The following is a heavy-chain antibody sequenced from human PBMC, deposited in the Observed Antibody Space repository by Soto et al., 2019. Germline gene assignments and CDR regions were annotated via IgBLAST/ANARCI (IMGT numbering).Heavy chain of an antibody. D-gene: IGHD5-18*01. Sequence: EVQLVESGGGSVKPGGSLRLPCPASGSILSNVWMTGFRQAQGKGLGWVGRIKSKSDGETADVAAPVKARFTISRDDSKNTVFLEMNSLKSEDTALYYCAITAMINRDSSTSFDYWGRGTQVTVSS. J-gene: IGHJ4*02. CDR1: GSILSNVW. CDR3: AITAMINRDSSTSFDY. CDR2: IKSKSDGETA. V-gene: IGHV3-15*01.